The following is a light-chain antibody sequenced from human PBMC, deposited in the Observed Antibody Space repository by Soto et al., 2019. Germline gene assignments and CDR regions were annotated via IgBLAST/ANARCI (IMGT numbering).Light chain of an antibody. Sequence: QSALTQPRSVSGSPGQSVTISCTGTSSDVGAYNYVSWYQQHPGKAPKLMIYDVGDRPSGVPDRFSGYKSGNTASLTISGLQAEDEADYYCCSFAGTYTLLFGGGTKLTVL. V-gene: IGLV2-11*01. CDR3: CSFAGTYTLL. CDR1: SSDVGAYNY. CDR2: DVG. J-gene: IGLJ2*01.